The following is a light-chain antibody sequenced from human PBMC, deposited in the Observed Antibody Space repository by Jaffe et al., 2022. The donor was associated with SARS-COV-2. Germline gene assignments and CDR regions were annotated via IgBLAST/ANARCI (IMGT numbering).Light chain of an antibody. Sequence: QAGLTQSPSVSKGLRQTATLTCTGNSDNVGNEGAAWLQQHQGHPPKLLSYRDNNRPSGISERVSASRSGNTASLTISALQPEDEADYYCSAWDSSLSAWVFGGGTKLTVL. J-gene: IGLJ3*02. V-gene: IGLV10-54*04. CDR2: RDN. CDR1: SDNVGNEG. CDR3: SAWDSSLSAWV.